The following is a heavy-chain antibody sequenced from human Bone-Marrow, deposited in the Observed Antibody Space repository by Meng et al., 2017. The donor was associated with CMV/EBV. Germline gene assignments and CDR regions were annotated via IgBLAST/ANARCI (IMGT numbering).Heavy chain of an antibody. CDR2: MNWNGGST. CDR3: AREGDYNGYYYGMDF. Sequence: GGSLRLSCAASGFTFSSYSMNWVRQAPGKGLEWVSGMNWNGGSTGYADSVKGRFTISRDNAKNSLYLQMNSLRVEDTALYYCAREGDYNGYYYGMDFWGQGTTVTVSS. CDR1: GFTFSSYS. V-gene: IGHV3-20*04. D-gene: IGHD4-11*01. J-gene: IGHJ6*02.